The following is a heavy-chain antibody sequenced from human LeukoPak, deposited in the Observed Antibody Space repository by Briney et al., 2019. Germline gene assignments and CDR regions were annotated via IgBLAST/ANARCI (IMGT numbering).Heavy chain of an antibody. CDR1: GGSISSGGYY. J-gene: IGHJ4*02. CDR2: IYYSGST. CDR3: ARGGNYIQGYYFDY. Sequence: SETLSLTCTVSGGSISSGGYYWSWIRQPPGKGLEWIGYIYYSGSTNYNPSLKSRVTISVDTSKNQFSLKLSSVTAADTAVYYCARGGNYIQGYYFDYWGQGTLVTVSS. V-gene: IGHV4-61*08. D-gene: IGHD4-23*01.